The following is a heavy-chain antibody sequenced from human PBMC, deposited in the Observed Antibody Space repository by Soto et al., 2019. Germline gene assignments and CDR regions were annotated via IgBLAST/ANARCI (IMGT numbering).Heavy chain of an antibody. V-gene: IGHV1-69*01. CDR2: IIPLLNTP. CDR3: ARESSSPNDYYYGMDV. J-gene: IGHJ6*02. CDR1: GGTFSSYA. D-gene: IGHD6-6*01. Sequence: QVQLVQSGAEVKKPGSSVKVSCRASGGTFSSYAVSWVRQAPGQGLEWMGVIIPLLNTPKYVEKFQGRVTFTAEASATTAYLELSSLTSEDTAGYYCARESSSPNDYYYGMDVWGQGTTVTVSS.